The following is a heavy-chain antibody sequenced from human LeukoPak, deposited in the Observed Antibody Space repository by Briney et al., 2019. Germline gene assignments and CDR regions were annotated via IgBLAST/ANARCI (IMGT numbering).Heavy chain of an antibody. CDR2: IYHSGST. J-gene: IGHJ5*02. V-gene: IGHV4-38-2*02. CDR1: GYSISSGYY. D-gene: IGHD6-19*01. Sequence: SETLSLTCTVSGYSISSGYYWGWIRQPPGKGLEWIGSIYHSGSTYYNPSLKSRVTISVDTSKNQFSLKLSSVTAADTAVYYCARHSQWLVSPNNWFDPWGQGTLVTVSS. CDR3: ARHSQWLVSPNNWFDP.